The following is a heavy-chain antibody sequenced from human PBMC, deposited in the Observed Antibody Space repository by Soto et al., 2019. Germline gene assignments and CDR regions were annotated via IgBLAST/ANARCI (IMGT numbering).Heavy chain of an antibody. V-gene: IGHV5-10-1*01. CDR1: GYSFTTYW. Sequence: EVQLVLSGAEVKKPAESLRISCKGSGYSFTTYWISWVRQVPGKGLEWMGKIDPSDSYTNYSPSFQVHVTISADKSISTAYLQWSSLKASDTARYYCARHCPYSTGYYRSIDYWGQGTLVTVSS. CDR3: ARHCPYSTGYYRSIDY. CDR2: IDPSDSYT. J-gene: IGHJ4*02. D-gene: IGHD3-22*01.